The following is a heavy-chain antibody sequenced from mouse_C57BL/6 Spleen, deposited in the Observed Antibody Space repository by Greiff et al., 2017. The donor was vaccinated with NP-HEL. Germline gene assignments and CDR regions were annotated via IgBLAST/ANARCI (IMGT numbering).Heavy chain of an antibody. CDR1: GYSFTGYY. Sequence: VQLQQSGPELVKPGASVKISCKASGYSFTGYYMNWVKQSPEKSLEWIGEINPSTGGTTYNQKFKAKATLTVDKSSSTAYMQLKSLTSEDSAVYYCARDESYGNYVDYWGQGTTLTVSS. D-gene: IGHD2-1*01. J-gene: IGHJ2*01. V-gene: IGHV1-42*01. CDR3: ARDESYGNYVDY. CDR2: INPSTGGT.